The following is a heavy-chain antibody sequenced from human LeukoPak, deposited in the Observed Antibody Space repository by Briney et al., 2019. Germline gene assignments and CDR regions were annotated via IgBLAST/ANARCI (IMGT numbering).Heavy chain of an antibody. V-gene: IGHV3-9*01. CDR2: ISWNSGSR. CDR1: GFTFDDYA. CDR3: AKALYGSDMDV. Sequence: GGSLRLSCAASGFTFDDYAMHWVRQAPGKGLEWVSGISWNSGSRGYADSVKGRFTISRDNAKNSLYLQMNSLRADDTALYYCAKALYGSDMDVWGQGTTVIVSS. J-gene: IGHJ6*02. D-gene: IGHD3-10*01.